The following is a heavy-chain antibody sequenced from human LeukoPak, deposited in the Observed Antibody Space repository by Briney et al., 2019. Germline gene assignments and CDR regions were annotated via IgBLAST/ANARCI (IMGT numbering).Heavy chain of an antibody. CDR3: AKHYYGSGSYYREETDY. J-gene: IGHJ4*02. CDR2: ISCDGSNK. CDR1: GFTFSSYG. D-gene: IGHD3-10*01. Sequence: GRSLRLSCAASGFTFSSYGMHRVRQAPGKGLEWVAVISCDGSNKYYADSVKGRFTISRDNSKNTLYLQMNSLRAEDTAVYYCAKHYYGSGSYYREETDYWGQGTLVTVSS. V-gene: IGHV3-30*18.